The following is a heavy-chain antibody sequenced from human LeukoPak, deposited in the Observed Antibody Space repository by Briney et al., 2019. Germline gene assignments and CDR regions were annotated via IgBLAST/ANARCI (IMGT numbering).Heavy chain of an antibody. CDR3: ARVDTPRKVLRFLEWFRDLNWFDP. V-gene: IGHV4-34*01. CDR2: INHSGST. J-gene: IGHJ5*02. Sequence: KPSETLSLTCAVYGGSFSGYYWSWIRQPPGKGLEWIGEINHSGSTNYNPSLKSPVTISVDTSKNQFSLKLSSVTAADTAVYYCARVDTPRKVLRFLEWFRDLNWFDPWGQGTLVTVSS. CDR1: GGSFSGYY. D-gene: IGHD3-3*01.